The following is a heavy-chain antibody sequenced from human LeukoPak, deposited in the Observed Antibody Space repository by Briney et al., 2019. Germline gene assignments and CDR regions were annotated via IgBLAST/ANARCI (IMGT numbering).Heavy chain of an antibody. V-gene: IGHV3-74*01. J-gene: IGHJ4*02. CDR2: INSDGRDT. CDR3: AKIPLVHEVDY. D-gene: IGHD6-13*01. Sequence: PGGSLRLSCAASGFTFSDYWMHWVRQAPGKGLEWVSHINSDGRDTNYADSVKGRFTISRDNSKNTLYLQMNSLRAEDTAVYYCAKIPLVHEVDYWGQGTLVTVTS. CDR1: GFTFSDYW.